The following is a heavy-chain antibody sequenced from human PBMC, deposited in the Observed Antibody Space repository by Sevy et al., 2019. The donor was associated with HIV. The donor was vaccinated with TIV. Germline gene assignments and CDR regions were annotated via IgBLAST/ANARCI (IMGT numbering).Heavy chain of an antibody. J-gene: IGHJ4*02. Sequence: GGSLRLSCAASGFTFSSYAMSWVRQAPGKGLEWVSAISGSGGSTYYADSVKGRFTISRDNSKNTLYLQMNSLRAEDTAVYYCAKTATYYYDSSGYHYVDYWGQGTLVTVSS. CDR2: ISGSGGST. CDR3: AKTATYYYDSSGYHYVDY. V-gene: IGHV3-23*01. D-gene: IGHD3-22*01. CDR1: GFTFSSYA.